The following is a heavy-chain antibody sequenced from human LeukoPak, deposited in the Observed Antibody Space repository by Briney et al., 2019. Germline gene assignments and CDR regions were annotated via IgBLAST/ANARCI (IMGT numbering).Heavy chain of an antibody. CDR1: GYTFTGYY. CDR2: IIPILGIT. Sequence: SVKVSCNASGYTFTGYYMHWVRHAPGQGLECMGMIIPILGITNYAQKSQDRVTITADKSTSTAYMDLSSLRSEDTAVYFCARDSQWLAYDAFDVWGQGTMVTVS. V-gene: IGHV1-69*04. CDR3: ARDSQWLAYDAFDV. J-gene: IGHJ3*01. D-gene: IGHD6-19*01.